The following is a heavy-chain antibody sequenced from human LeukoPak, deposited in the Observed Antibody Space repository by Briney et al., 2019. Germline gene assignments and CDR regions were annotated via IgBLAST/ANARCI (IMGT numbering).Heavy chain of an antibody. J-gene: IGHJ4*02. D-gene: IGHD3-22*01. Sequence: SETLSLTCTVSGGSISSYYWSWIRQPPGKGVEWIGYIYYSGSTNYNPSLKSRVTISVDTSKNQFSLKLSSVTAADTAVYYCARELVYDSSGPPENYFDYWGQGTLVTVSS. CDR2: IYYSGST. CDR1: GGSISSYY. CDR3: ARELVYDSSGPPENYFDY. V-gene: IGHV4-59*01.